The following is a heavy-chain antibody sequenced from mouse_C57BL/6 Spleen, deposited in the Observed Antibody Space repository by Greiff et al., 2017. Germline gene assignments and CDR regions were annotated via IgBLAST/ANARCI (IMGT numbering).Heavy chain of an antibody. CDR1: GYTFTSYW. D-gene: IGHD1-1*01. V-gene: IGHV1-61*01. CDR3: ARSIYYYGSSYFDY. CDR2: IYPSDSET. Sequence: QVQLKQPGAELVRPGSSVKLSCKASGYTFTSYWMDWVKQRPGQGLEWIGNIYPSDSETHYNQKFKDKATLTVDKSSSTAYMQLSSLTSEDSAVYYCARSIYYYGSSYFDYWGQGTTLTVSS. J-gene: IGHJ2*01.